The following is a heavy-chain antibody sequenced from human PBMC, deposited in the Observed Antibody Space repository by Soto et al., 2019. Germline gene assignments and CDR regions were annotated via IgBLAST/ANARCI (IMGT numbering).Heavy chain of an antibody. J-gene: IGHJ6*02. CDR1: GGSISSSSYY. Sequence: PSETLSLTCTVSGGSISSSSYYWGWIRQPPGKGLEWIGSISYSGSTYYNPSLKSRLIISVDTSQNQVSLKLASVTAADTAVYYCGTQGFGPLHGLVDVWGQGTTVTVSS. CDR2: ISYSGST. D-gene: IGHD3-10*01. CDR3: GTQGFGPLHGLVDV. V-gene: IGHV4-39*01.